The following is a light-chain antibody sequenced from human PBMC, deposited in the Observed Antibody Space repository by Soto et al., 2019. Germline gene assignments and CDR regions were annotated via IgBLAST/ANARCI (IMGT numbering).Light chain of an antibody. J-gene: IGKJ2*01. CDR3: QQSYITPYT. Sequence: DIQMTQSPSSLSASVGDTVTITCRASQSISVHLNWYQQKPGKFPKLLIYAASNLQSGVPSSFSGSGSETDFALTISSLQPEDFATYYCQQSYITPYTFGQGTKLQIK. CDR2: AAS. CDR1: QSISVH. V-gene: IGKV1-39*01.